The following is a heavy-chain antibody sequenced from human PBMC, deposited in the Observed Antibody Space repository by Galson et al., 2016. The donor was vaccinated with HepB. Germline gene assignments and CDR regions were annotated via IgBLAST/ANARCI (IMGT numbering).Heavy chain of an antibody. CDR3: ARDFGPFRQMDCFDP. Sequence: SVKVSCKASGYSLTNYGIRWVRQAPGQGLEWMGWIGTYDGDTNFAQNFQGRVTLTTETSTNTAYMELRSLRSDDTAVYYCARDFGPFRQMDCFDPWGQGTLVTVSS. V-gene: IGHV1-18*01. CDR1: GYSLTNYG. J-gene: IGHJ5*02. CDR2: IGTYDGDT. D-gene: IGHD3-10*01.